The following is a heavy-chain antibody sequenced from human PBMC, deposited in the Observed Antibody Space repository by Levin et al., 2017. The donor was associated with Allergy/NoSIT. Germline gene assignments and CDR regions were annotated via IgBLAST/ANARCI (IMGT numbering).Heavy chain of an antibody. CDR3: ARESGYEPPYY. J-gene: IGHJ4*02. CDR1: GYTFSSNG. D-gene: IGHD5-12*01. Sequence: ASVKVSCKASGYTFSSNGITWVRQAPGQGLEWMGWISAYNGNTNYAQKLQGRVTMTTDTSTSTAFMELRSLTSDDTAVYFCARESGYEPPYYWGQGTLITVSS. CDR2: ISAYNGNT. V-gene: IGHV1-18*01.